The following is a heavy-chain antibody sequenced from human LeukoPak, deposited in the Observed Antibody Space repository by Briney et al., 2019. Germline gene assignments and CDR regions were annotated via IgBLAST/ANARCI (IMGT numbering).Heavy chain of an antibody. CDR2: ISGGGGST. J-gene: IGHJ4*02. Sequence: GGSLRLSCAASGFTFSSYAMSWVRQAPGKGLEWVSTISGGGGSTYYADSVKGRFTISRDNSKSTLFLQMNSLRAEDTAVYYCGPRGSGSYYDYWGQGTLVTVSS. CDR1: GFTFSSYA. D-gene: IGHD1-26*01. V-gene: IGHV3-23*01. CDR3: GPRGSGSYYDY.